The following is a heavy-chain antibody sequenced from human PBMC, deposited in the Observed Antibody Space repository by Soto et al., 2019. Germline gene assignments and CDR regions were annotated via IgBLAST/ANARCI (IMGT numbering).Heavy chain of an antibody. CDR2: IYHSGSP. CDR3: ARGGGHDLPHEF. V-gene: IGHV4-30-4*01. D-gene: IGHD5-12*01. Sequence: SETLSLTCTVSGGSISSGDYHWSWIRQPPGKGLEWIGYIYHSGSPYHNPSLKSRITISVDPSKNQFSLKLRSVTAADTAVYYWARGGGHDLPHEFWGQGTLVTVSS. J-gene: IGHJ4*01. CDR1: GGSISSGDYH.